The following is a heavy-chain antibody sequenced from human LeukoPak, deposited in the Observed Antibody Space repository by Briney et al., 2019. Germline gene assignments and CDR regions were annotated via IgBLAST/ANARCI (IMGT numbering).Heavy chain of an antibody. D-gene: IGHD5-24*01. Sequence: PSETLSLTCAVYGGSFSGCYWSWIRQPPGKGLEWIGEINHSGSTNYNPSLKSRVTISVDSSKNQFSLKLSSVTAADTAVYYCAREGGDGYNFFDYWGQGTLVTASS. CDR2: INHSGST. CDR3: AREGGDGYNFFDY. V-gene: IGHV4-34*01. CDR1: GGSFSGCY. J-gene: IGHJ4*02.